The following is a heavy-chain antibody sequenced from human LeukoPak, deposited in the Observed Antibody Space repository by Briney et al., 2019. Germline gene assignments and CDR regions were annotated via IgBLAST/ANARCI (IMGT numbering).Heavy chain of an antibody. V-gene: IGHV3-48*03. CDR1: GFTFSSYE. D-gene: IGHD3-22*01. CDR2: ISSSGSTI. J-gene: IGHJ4*02. Sequence: PGGSLRLSCAASGFTFSSYEMNWVRQAPGKGLEWVSYISSSGSTIYYADSVKGRFTISRDNAKNSLYLQMNSLGAEDTAVYYCARDPGDYYDSSGYRSSRGTFDYWGQGTLVTVSS. CDR3: ARDPGDYYDSSGYRSSRGTFDY.